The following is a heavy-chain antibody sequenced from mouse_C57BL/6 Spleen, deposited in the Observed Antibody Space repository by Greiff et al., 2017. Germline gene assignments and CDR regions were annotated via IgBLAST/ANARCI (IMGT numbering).Heavy chain of an antibody. CDR1: GYTFTDYY. D-gene: IGHD2-4*01. Sequence: EVQLQQSGPELVKPGASVKISCKASGYTFTDYYMNWVKQSHGKSLEWIGDINPNNGGTSYNQKFKGKATLTVDKSSSTAYMELRSLTSEDSAVYYCAIPYDYDYYFDYWGQGTTLTVSS. V-gene: IGHV1-26*01. CDR3: AIPYDYDYYFDY. J-gene: IGHJ2*01. CDR2: INPNNGGT.